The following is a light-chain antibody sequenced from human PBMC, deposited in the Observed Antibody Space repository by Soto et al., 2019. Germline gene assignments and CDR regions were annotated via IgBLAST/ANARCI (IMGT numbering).Light chain of an antibody. Sequence: DIVSTPSPGTLSLSPWDSATLSCRASQSFKSSYLAWYQQKPGQAPKLLIHGGSTRATGISDRFSGSGSGTDFTLTISRLEPEDFAVYYCQLYRTFGQGAKVDIK. CDR3: QLYRT. CDR1: QSFKSSY. J-gene: IGKJ1*01. CDR2: GGS. V-gene: IGKV3-20*01.